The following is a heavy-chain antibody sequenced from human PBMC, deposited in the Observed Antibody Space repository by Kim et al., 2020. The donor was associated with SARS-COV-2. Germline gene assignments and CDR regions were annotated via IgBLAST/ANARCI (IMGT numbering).Heavy chain of an antibody. D-gene: IGHD2-15*01. V-gene: IGHV3-23*01. CDR3: AKVSGQDIVVVVADIFDY. CDR2: ISGSGGST. J-gene: IGHJ4*02. Sequence: GGSLRLSCAASGFTFSSYAMSWVRQAPGKGLEWVSAISGSGGSTYYADSVKGRFTISRDNSKNTLYLQMNSLRAEDTAVYYCAKVSGQDIVVVVADIFDYWGQGTLVTVSS. CDR1: GFTFSSYA.